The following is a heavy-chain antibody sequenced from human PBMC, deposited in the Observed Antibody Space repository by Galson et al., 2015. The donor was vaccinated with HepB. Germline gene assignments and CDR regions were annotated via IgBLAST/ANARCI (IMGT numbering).Heavy chain of an antibody. Sequence: SLRLSCAASAFKYNDYDMHWVRQAPGKGLEWVATISHDGTIKYYGDSVKGRFAVSRANSENTLFLQMSGLRNEDTALYFCARGGVYSGSGNYSPFDPWGRGTIGTVSS. CDR2: ISHDGTIK. D-gene: IGHD3-10*01. CDR3: ARGGVYSGSGNYSPFDP. J-gene: IGHJ5*02. CDR1: AFKYNDYD. V-gene: IGHV3-30*09.